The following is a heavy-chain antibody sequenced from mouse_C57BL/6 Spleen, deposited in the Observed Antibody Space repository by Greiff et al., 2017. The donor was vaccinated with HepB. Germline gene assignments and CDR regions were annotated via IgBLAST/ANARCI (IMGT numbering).Heavy chain of an antibody. CDR1: GFTFSSYA. CDR2: ISSGGDYI. Sequence: EVQRVESGEGLVKPGGSLKLSCAASGFTFSSYAMSWVRQTPEKRLEWVAYISSGGDYIYYADTVKGRFTISRDNARNTLYLQMSSLKSEDTAMYYCTREDYDGRDYAMDYWGQGTSVTVSS. J-gene: IGHJ4*01. CDR3: TREDYDGRDYAMDY. D-gene: IGHD2-3*01. V-gene: IGHV5-9-1*02.